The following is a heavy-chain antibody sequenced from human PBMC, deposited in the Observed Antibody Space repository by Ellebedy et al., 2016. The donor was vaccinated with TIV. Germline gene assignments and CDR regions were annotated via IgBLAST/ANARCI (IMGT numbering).Heavy chain of an antibody. D-gene: IGHD3-10*01. J-gene: IGHJ4*02. CDR1: GFTFADYA. CDR2: INWNSGSI. CDR3: AKGNNRRNYFGSEDY. V-gene: IGHV3-9*01. Sequence: SLKISCAASGFTFADYAMHWVRQAPGKGLEWVSGINWNSGSIDYADSVKGRFTISRDNAKNSLFLQMNSLRAEDTALYNCAKGNNRRNYFGSEDYWGQGTLVTVSS.